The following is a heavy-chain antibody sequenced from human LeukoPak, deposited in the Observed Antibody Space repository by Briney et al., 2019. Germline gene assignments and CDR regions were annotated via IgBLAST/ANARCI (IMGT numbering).Heavy chain of an antibody. V-gene: IGHV3-64*01. D-gene: IGHD5-18*01. CDR2: ISSNGGST. CDR1: GFTFSSYA. CDR3: ARGGYSYGYYYYYMDV. Sequence: GGSLRLSCAASGFTFSSYAMHWVRQAPGKGLEYVSAISSNGGSTYYANSVKGRFTISRDSSKNTLYLQMGSLRAEDMAVYYCARGGYSYGYYYYYMDVWGKGTTVTVSS. J-gene: IGHJ6*03.